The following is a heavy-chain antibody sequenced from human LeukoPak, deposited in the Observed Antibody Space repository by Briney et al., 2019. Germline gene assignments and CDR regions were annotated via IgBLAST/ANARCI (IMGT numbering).Heavy chain of an antibody. CDR3: ARDRLGGEQN. CDR1: GGTFSSYA. D-gene: IGHD1/OR15-1a*01. CDR2: IIPIFGTA. Sequence: ASVKVSCKASGGTFSSYAISWVRQAPGQGLEWMGRIIPIFGTANYAQKFQGRVTITADKSTSTAYMELSSLRYEDTAVYYCARDRLGGEQNRGQGTMVTVCS. J-gene: IGHJ4*02. V-gene: IGHV1-69*06.